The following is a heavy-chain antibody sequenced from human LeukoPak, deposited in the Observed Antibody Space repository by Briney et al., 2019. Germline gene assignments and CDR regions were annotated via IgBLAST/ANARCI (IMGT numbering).Heavy chain of an antibody. J-gene: IGHJ4*02. Sequence: ASVTVSCKASGYTFTSYYMLWVRQAPGQGLEWMGIINPSGGSTSYAQKFQGRVTMTRDTSTSTVYMELSTLRSEDTPVYYSARLGAQLVLQDYCGPGTLVTASS. CDR3: ARLGAQLVLQDY. V-gene: IGHV1-46*01. CDR2: INPSGGST. CDR1: GYTFTSYY. D-gene: IGHD6-13*01.